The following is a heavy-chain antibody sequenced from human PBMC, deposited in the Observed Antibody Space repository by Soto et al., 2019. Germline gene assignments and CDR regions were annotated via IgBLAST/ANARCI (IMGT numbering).Heavy chain of an antibody. V-gene: IGHV3-30*09. CDR1: GFIFNDYA. D-gene: IGHD6-13*01. Sequence: QVQLVESGGGVVQPGRSLRLSCAASGFIFNDYAMHWVRQAPGKGLEWVAVISYGGDNKYYADSVRGRFAISRDNLKNTLDLQMNSLNPEDTAVYHCAKARHSTSWYGLEADFWGQGTLVTLSS. J-gene: IGHJ4*02. CDR2: ISYGGDNK. CDR3: AKARHSTSWYGLEADF.